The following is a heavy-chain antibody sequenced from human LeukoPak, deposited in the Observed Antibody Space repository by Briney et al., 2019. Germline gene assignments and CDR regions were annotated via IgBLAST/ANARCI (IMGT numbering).Heavy chain of an antibody. CDR3: AFTYYDILTGLFVDAFDI. CDR1: GYTFTSYA. Sequence: ASVKVSCKASGYTFTSYAMNWVRQAPGQGLEWMGWINPKSGATICAQKFQGRVTMTRDTSISTAYMELSRLTSDDTAVYYCAFTYYDILTGLFVDAFDIWGQGTMVTVSS. CDR2: INPKSGAT. D-gene: IGHD3-9*01. V-gene: IGHV1-2*02. J-gene: IGHJ3*02.